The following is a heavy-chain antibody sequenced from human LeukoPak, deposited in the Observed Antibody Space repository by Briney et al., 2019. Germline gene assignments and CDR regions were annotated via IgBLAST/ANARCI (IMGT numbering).Heavy chain of an antibody. CDR1: GATFSSYA. V-gene: IGHV1-69*06. D-gene: IGHD3-9*01. Sequence: ASVKVSCKASGATFSSYAISWVRQAPGQGLECMGRIIPIFGTANYAQKFQGRVTITADKSTSTAYMELSSLRSEDTAVYYCARNILTGYYDYWGQGTLVTVSS. J-gene: IGHJ4*02. CDR3: ARNILTGYYDY. CDR2: IIPIFGTA.